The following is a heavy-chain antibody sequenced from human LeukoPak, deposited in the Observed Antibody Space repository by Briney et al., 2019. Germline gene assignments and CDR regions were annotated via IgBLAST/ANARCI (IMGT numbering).Heavy chain of an antibody. V-gene: IGHV4-39*07. CDR3: ARIRSSSWYLPPNYFDY. D-gene: IGHD6-13*01. CDR1: GGSITNSSYY. J-gene: IGHJ4*02. CDR2: IYYSGTT. Sequence: ASETLSLTCTVSGGSITNSSYYWGWIRQPPGKGLEWIGSIYYSGTTYYNPSLKSRVTISVDTSKNQFSLKLSSVTAADTAVYYCARIRSSSWYLPPNYFDYWGQGTLVTVPS.